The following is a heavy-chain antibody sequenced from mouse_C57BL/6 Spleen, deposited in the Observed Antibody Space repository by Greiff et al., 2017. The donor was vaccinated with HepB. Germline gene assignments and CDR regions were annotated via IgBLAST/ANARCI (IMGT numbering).Heavy chain of an antibody. D-gene: IGHD1-3*01. CDR2: INYDGSST. V-gene: IGHV5-16*01. J-gene: IGHJ1*03. CDR3: ARDGVGLYPWYFDV. CDR1: GFTFSDYY. Sequence: EVKLMESEGGLVQPGSSMKLSCTASGFTFSDYYMAWVRQVPEKGLEWVANINYDGSSTYYLDSLKSRFIISRDNAKNILYLQMSSLKSEDTATYYCARDGVGLYPWYFDVWGTGTTVTVSS.